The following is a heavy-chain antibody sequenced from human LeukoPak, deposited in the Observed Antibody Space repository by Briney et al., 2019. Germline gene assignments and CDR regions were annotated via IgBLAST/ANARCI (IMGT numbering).Heavy chain of an antibody. D-gene: IGHD3-10*01. CDR2: INPNSGAT. CDR1: GYTFTDYY. V-gene: IGHV1-2*02. Sequence: ASVKVSFKASGYTFTDYYMHWVRQAPGQGLEWMGWINPNSGATNSAQKFQGRVSMTRDTSISTAYMELNRLRSDDTAVYYCARPFGSGRRDACPIWGQGTVVTVSS. J-gene: IGHJ3*02. CDR3: ARPFGSGRRDACPI.